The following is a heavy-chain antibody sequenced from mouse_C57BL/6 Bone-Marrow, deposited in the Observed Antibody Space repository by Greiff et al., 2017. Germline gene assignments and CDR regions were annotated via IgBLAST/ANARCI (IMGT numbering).Heavy chain of an antibody. Sequence: EVKLMESGAELVRPGASVKLSCTASGFNIKDDYMHWVKQRPEQGLEWIGWIDPENGDTEYASKFQGKATITADTSSNTAYLQLSSLTSEDTAVYYCTTEKRPRAYWGQGTLVTVSA. CDR1: GFNIKDDY. CDR2: IDPENGDT. CDR3: TTEKRPRAY. D-gene: IGHD2-12*01. V-gene: IGHV14-4*01. J-gene: IGHJ3*01.